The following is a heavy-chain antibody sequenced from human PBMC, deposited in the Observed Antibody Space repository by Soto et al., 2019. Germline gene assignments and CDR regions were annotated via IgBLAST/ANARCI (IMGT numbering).Heavy chain of an antibody. V-gene: IGHV2-5*01. CDR1: GFSLSTSGVG. J-gene: IGHJ5*02. CDR3: AHRSVTMVRGVFFDP. CDR2: IYWNDDK. D-gene: IGHD3-10*01. Sequence: QITLKESGPTLVKPTQTLTLTCTFSGFSLSTSGVGVGWIRQPPGKALEWLALIYWNDDKRYSPSLKSRLTITKDTSKNQVVLTVTNMDPVDTATYYCAHRSVTMVRGVFFDPWGQGTLVTVSS.